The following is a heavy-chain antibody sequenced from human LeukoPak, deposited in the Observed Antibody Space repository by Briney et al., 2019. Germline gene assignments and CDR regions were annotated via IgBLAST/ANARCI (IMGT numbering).Heavy chain of an antibody. V-gene: IGHV1-18*01. D-gene: IGHD4-17*01. J-gene: IGHJ4*02. CDR1: GYTFTSYG. CDR2: ISAYNGNT. CDR3: ARDSDYGDYGHFDY. Sequence: GASVKVSYKASGYTFTSYGISWVRQAPGQGLEWMGWISAYNGNTNYAQKLQGRVTMTTDTSTSTAYMEPRSLRSDDTAVYYCARDSDYGDYGHFDYWGQGTLVTVSS.